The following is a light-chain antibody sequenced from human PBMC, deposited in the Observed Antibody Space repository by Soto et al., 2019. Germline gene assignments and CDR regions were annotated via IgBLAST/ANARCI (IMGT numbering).Light chain of an antibody. CDR2: AAS. J-gene: IGKJ1*01. CDR3: QKDNSALGT. V-gene: IGKV1-27*01. CDR1: QGISNY. Sequence: DIQMTQSPSSLSASVGDRVTITCRASQGISNYLAWYQQKPGKVPKLLIYAASTLQSGVPSRFRGSGSGTDFTLTISRLQPEDVATYYCQKDNSALGTFGQGTKVEIK.